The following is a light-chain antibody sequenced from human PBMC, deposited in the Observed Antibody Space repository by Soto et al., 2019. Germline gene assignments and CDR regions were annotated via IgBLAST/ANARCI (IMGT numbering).Light chain of an antibody. CDR2: DVS. CDR3: SSYSSSSTPEV. Sequence: QSVLTQPASVSGPPGQSITISCTGTSSDVGGYNFVSWYQQYPGKAPKLMIYDVSNLPSGVSNRFSGSKSGNTASLTISGLQAEDEADYYCSSYSSSSTPEVFGTGTKLTVL. CDR1: SSDVGGYNF. J-gene: IGLJ1*01. V-gene: IGLV2-14*01.